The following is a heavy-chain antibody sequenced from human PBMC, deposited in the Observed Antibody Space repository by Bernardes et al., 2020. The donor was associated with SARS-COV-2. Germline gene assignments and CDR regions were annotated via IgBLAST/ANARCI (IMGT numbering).Heavy chain of an antibody. Sequence: ASVKVSCKASGDTFTSYDVRWVRQAPGQGLEWMGWISVFDGQTDFAQKFQGRVTMTTDTSTSTAYMELRNLRSDDTAVYYCATMLRAIDYWGQGTMVSVSS. D-gene: IGHD3-10*01. V-gene: IGHV1-18*01. CDR3: ATMLRAIDY. CDR2: ISVFDGQT. J-gene: IGHJ4*02. CDR1: GDTFTSYD.